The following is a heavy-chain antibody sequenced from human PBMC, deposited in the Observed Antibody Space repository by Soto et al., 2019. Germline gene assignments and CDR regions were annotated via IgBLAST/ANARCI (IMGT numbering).Heavy chain of an antibody. Sequence: EVQLLEFGGGLGQPGGSLRLSCAASEFTFSNYAMSWVRQAPGKGLEWVSAISYGGGTTYYADSVKGRFTISRDNSKNTLYLQMNSLRAEDTAVYYCAKNPGYYYDSTGYHFDYWGQGTLVTVSS. CDR3: AKNPGYYYDSTGYHFDY. CDR2: ISYGGGTT. J-gene: IGHJ4*02. D-gene: IGHD3-22*01. CDR1: EFTFSNYA. V-gene: IGHV3-23*01.